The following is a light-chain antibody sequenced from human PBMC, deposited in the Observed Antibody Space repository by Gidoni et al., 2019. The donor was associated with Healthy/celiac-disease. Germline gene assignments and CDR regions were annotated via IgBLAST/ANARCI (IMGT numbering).Light chain of an antibody. CDR2: RDS. CDR3: QVWDSSTVV. CDR1: NSGGKN. V-gene: IGLV3-9*01. Sequence: SDELPQPLSVSVALGQTARITCGGNNSGGKNVHWYQQKPGQAPVLVIYRDSNRPSGIPERFSGSNSGNTATLTISRAQAGDEADYYCQVWDSSTVVFGGGTKLTVL. J-gene: IGLJ2*01.